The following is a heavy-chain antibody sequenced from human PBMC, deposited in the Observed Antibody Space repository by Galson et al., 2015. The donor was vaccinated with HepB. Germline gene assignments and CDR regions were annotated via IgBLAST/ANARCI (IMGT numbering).Heavy chain of an antibody. CDR2: ISHDGDND. D-gene: IGHD1-1*01. Sequence: SLRLSCAATGFSLTNYGLHWVRQAPGRGLEWVSFISHDGDNDSYVGSVQGRFSISRDSSKNVLYLEMNSLRTEDTAVYYCVREKTTQGLWGGPFYFDSWGQETLVTVSS. CDR1: GFSLTNYG. V-gene: IGHV3-30*04. CDR3: VREKTTQGLWGGPFYFDS. J-gene: IGHJ4*02.